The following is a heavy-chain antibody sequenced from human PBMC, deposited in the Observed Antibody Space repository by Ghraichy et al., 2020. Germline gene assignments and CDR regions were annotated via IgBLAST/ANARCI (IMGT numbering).Heavy chain of an antibody. V-gene: IGHV1-2*06. D-gene: IGHD1-14*01. CDR2: INPNSGGT. CDR3: ARVRGNPPLQIFDY. J-gene: IGHJ4*02. Sequence: ASVKVSCKASGYTFTGYYMHWVRQAPGQGLEWMGRINPNSGGTNYAQKFQGRVTMTRDTSISTAYMELSRLRSDDTAVYYCARVRGNPPLQIFDYWGQGTLVTVSS. CDR1: GYTFTGYY.